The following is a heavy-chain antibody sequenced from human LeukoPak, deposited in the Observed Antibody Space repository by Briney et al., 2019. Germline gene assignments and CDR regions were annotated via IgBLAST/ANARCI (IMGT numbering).Heavy chain of an antibody. D-gene: IGHD5-18*01. CDR1: GDSFSSNSAA. CDR2: TDYRSKWYN. V-gene: IGHV6-1*01. J-gene: IGHJ4*02. Sequence: SQTLSLTCAISGDSFSSNSAAWNWIRQSPSRGLEWLVRTDYRSKWYNDYAVSVKSRITINPDTSKNQFSLQLNSVTPEDTAVYYCARVGLGGYSSGTIDYWGQGTLVTVSS. CDR3: ARVGLGGYSSGTIDY.